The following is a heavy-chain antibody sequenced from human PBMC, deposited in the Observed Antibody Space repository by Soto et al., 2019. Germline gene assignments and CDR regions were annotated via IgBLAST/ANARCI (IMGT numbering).Heavy chain of an antibody. Sequence: SETLSLTCTVSGGSISSGGYYWSWIRQHPGKGLEWIGYIYYSGSTYYNPSLKSRVTISVDTSKNQFSLKLSSVTAADTAVYYCAINSSGLRVVFDYWGQGTLVTVSS. CDR2: IYYSGST. J-gene: IGHJ4*02. CDR1: GGSISSGGYY. V-gene: IGHV4-31*03. CDR3: AINSSGLRVVFDY. D-gene: IGHD3-22*01.